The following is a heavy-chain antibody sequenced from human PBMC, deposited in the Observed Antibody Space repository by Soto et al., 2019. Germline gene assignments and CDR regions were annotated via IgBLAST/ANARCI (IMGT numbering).Heavy chain of an antibody. CDR3: ARTSRYPNYFDY. CDR2: ISYDGSNK. Sequence: PGGSLRLSCAASGFTFSSYAMHWVRQAPGKGLEWVAVISYDGSNKYYADSVKGRFTISRDNSKNTMYLQMNSLRAEETAVYYCARTSRYPNYFDYWGQVSLVTVSS. V-gene: IGHV3-30-3*01. CDR1: GFTFSSYA. J-gene: IGHJ4*02. D-gene: IGHD3-22*01.